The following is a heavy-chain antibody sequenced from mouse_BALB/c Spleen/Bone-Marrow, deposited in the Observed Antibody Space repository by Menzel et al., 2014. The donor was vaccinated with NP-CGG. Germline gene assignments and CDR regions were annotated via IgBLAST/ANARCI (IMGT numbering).Heavy chain of an antibody. CDR3: ARSIYDGYSEAMDY. V-gene: IGHV1-54*03. Sequence: QVQLQQSGTDLVRPGTSVKVSCKASGYAFTNYLIEWIKQRPGQGLEWIGVINPGSGGINYNERFKGKATLTADKSSSTAYMQLSSLTSDDAAVYFWARSIYDGYSEAMDYWGQGTAVTVSS. J-gene: IGHJ4*01. D-gene: IGHD2-3*01. CDR1: GYAFTNYL. CDR2: INPGSGGI.